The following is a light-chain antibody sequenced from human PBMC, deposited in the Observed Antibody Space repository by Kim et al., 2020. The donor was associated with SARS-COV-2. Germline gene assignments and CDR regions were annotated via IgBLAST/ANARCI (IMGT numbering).Light chain of an antibody. CDR2: KAS. CDR1: QSVSIW. V-gene: IGKV1-5*03. Sequence: SASVGDRVTITCRASQSVSIWLAWYQQIPGKAPKLLIYKASSLESGVPSRFSGSGSGTEFTLTISSLQPDDFATYYCQQYSSHWTFGQGTKVDI. J-gene: IGKJ1*01. CDR3: QQYSSHWT.